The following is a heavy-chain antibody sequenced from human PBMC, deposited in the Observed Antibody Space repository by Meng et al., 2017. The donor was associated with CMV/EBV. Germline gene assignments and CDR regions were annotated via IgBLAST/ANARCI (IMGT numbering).Heavy chain of an antibody. J-gene: IGHJ4*02. CDR3: ARRDGIGTTAYFDY. Sequence: GGSLRLSCKGSGYSFTSYWIGWVRQMPGKGLEWMGIIYPGDSDTRYSPSFQGQVTIPADKSISTAYLQWSSLKASDTAMYYCARRDGIGTTAYFDYWGQGTLVTVSS. CDR2: IYPGDSDT. CDR1: GYSFTSYW. D-gene: IGHD1-7*01. V-gene: IGHV5-51*01.